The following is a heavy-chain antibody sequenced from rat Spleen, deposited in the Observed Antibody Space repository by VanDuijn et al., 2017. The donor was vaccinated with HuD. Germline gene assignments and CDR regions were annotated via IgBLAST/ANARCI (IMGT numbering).Heavy chain of an antibody. CDR3: ARGGTMGITDYFDY. J-gene: IGHJ2*01. CDR2: ISYGDSSGHSST. V-gene: IGHV5-29*01. D-gene: IGHD1-9*01. CDR1: GFTFSDYG. Sequence: EVQLVESGGGLVQPGKSLKLSCAASGFTFSDYGMAWVRQAPTKGLEWVATISYGDSSGHSSTYYRDSVKGRFTISRDNAKSTLYLQMNSLRSEDTATYYCARGGTMGITDYFDYWGQGVMVTVSS.